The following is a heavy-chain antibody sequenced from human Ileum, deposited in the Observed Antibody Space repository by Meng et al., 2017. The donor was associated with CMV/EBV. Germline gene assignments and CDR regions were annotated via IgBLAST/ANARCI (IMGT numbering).Heavy chain of an antibody. V-gene: IGHV2-5*02. CDR3: VHRSYSGQDDY. CDR1: GFSFSTSKAG. CDR2: IYWDDDT. Sequence: QITLQEPGPTLVKPTQTLTLTCTFSGFSFSTSKAGVGWIRLPPGKALEWLALIYWDDDTRYNPSLKTRLTITKDTSKNQVILTMTKMDPADTATYFCVHRSYSGQDDYWGQGALVTVSS. J-gene: IGHJ4*02. D-gene: IGHD5-12*01.